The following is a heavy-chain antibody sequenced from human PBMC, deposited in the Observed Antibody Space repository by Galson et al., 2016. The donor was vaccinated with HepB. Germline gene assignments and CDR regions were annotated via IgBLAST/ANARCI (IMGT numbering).Heavy chain of an antibody. V-gene: IGHV3-13*01. Sequence: SLRLSCAVSGFPVSNYDLNWVRHIPGKGLEWVSAIVPAGPTYYGDSVKGRFTISRDDARNSFHLQMDSLRAEDTALYYCAKVWLRWRPRDGAFDVWGQGTMVTVSS. D-gene: IGHD4-23*01. CDR1: GFPVSNYD. CDR2: IVPAGPT. CDR3: AKVWLRWRPRDGAFDV. J-gene: IGHJ3*01.